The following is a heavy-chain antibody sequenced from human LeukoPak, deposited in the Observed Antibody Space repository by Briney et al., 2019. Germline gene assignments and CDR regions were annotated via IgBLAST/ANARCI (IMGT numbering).Heavy chain of an antibody. CDR3: AKDLDRSSWYGEAFDI. J-gene: IGHJ3*02. Sequence: PGGSLRLSCAASGFTFSSYGMHWVRQAPGKGLEWVAVISYDGSNKYYADSVKGRFTISRDNSKNTLYLQMNSLRAEDTAVYYCAKDLDRSSWYGEAFDIWGQGTMVTVSS. D-gene: IGHD6-13*01. V-gene: IGHV3-30*18. CDR1: GFTFSSYG. CDR2: ISYDGSNK.